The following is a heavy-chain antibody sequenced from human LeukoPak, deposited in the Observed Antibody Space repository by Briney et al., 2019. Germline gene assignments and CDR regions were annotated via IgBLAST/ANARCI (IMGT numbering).Heavy chain of an antibody. D-gene: IGHD1-26*01. J-gene: IGHJ4*02. V-gene: IGHV3-23*01. Sequence: GGSLRLSCAASGFTLSTYAMSWVRQAPGKGLECVSTISGSGTSTYYRDSVKGRFTISRDSSKNTLYLQMNSLSAQDTALYYCAKGREAYSGSYTPFDSWGQGTLVTVSS. CDR3: AKGREAYSGSYTPFDS. CDR2: ISGSGTST. CDR1: GFTLSTYA.